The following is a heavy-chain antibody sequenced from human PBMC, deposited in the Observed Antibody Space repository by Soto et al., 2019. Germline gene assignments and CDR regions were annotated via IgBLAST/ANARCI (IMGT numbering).Heavy chain of an antibody. D-gene: IGHD3-22*01. CDR2: IKPDGSEK. J-gene: IGHJ5*02. Sequence: EVQLVESGGDLVQPGGSLRLSCGASGLTFSSSWMTWVRQASGKGLEWVANIKPDGSEKYYVHSVKGRFTISRDNAQNSLYLQMNSLRADDTAVYHCARKDYYYDTSNAGWFDPWGQGTLVTVSS. V-gene: IGHV3-7*05. CDR3: ARKDYYYDTSNAGWFDP. CDR1: GLTFSSSW.